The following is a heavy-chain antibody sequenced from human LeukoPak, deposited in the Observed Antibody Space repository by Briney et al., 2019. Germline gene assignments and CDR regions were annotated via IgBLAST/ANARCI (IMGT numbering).Heavy chain of an antibody. CDR3: ARDYYGSGSYDIPNDY. CDR2: ISSSSSYI. J-gene: IGHJ4*02. D-gene: IGHD3-10*01. V-gene: IGHV3-21*01. CDR1: GFTFSSYS. Sequence: GGSLRLSCAASGFTFSSYSMNWVRQAPGKGLEWVSSISSSSSYIYYADSVKGRFTISRDNAKNSLYLQMNSLRAEDTAVYYCARDYYGSGSYDIPNDYWGQGTLVTVSS.